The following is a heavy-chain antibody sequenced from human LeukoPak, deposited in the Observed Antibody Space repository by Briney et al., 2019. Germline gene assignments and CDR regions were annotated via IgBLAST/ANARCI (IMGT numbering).Heavy chain of an antibody. V-gene: IGHV3-21*01. CDR1: GFTFSSYS. J-gene: IGHJ4*02. D-gene: IGHD3-16*01. Sequence: GGSLRLSCAASGFTFSSYSMNWVRQAPGKGLEWVSSISTSSIYIYYADSMKGRFTISRDNAKNSLYLQMNSLRAEDTAVYYCARDQGGEQSYWGQGTLVTVSS. CDR3: ARDQGGEQSY. CDR2: ISTSSIYI.